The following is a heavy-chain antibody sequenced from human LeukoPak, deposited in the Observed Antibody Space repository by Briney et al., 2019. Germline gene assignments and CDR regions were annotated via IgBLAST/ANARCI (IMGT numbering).Heavy chain of an antibody. CDR3: ARDPAYYYDSSGYGAFDP. J-gene: IGHJ5*02. V-gene: IGHV1-18*01. CDR1: GYTFTSYA. CDR2: ISVYNGNT. Sequence: ASVKVSCKASGYTFTSYAMNWVRQAPGQGLEWMGWISVYNGNTNYAQKFKGRVTMTTDTSTSTAYMEVRSLRSDDTAVYYCARDPAYYYDSSGYGAFDPWGQGTLVTVSS. D-gene: IGHD3-22*01.